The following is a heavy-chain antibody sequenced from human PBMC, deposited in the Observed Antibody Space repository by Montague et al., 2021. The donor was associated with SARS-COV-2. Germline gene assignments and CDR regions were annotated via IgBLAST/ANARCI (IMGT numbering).Heavy chain of an antibody. J-gene: IGHJ2*01. CDR2: IYYSGST. V-gene: IGHV4-31*03. D-gene: IGHD2-21*02. CDR3: ARVHIVVVTAMRYFDL. CDR1: GGSISSGGYY. Sequence: TLSLTCTVSGGSISSGGYYWSWIRQHPGKGLEWIGYIYYSGSTYYNTSLKSRVTISVDTSKNQFSLKLSSVTAADTAVYYCARVHIVVVTAMRYFDLWGRGTLGTVSS.